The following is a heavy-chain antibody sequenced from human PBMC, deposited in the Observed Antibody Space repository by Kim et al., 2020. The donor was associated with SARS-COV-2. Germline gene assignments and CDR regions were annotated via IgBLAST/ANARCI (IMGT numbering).Heavy chain of an antibody. D-gene: IGHD3-10*01. Sequence: GGSLILSCAAAGFSFSRHWMSWVRQAPGKGLEWVAVIKTDGSVEDYVDAVKGRFTISRDNAKNSLYLQMNTVTAEDTAVYYCGRDWDGSGASIDYWGQGALVIVSS. CDR1: GFSFSRHW. V-gene: IGHV3-7*03. CDR3: GRDWDGSGASIDY. CDR2: IKTDGSVE. J-gene: IGHJ4*02.